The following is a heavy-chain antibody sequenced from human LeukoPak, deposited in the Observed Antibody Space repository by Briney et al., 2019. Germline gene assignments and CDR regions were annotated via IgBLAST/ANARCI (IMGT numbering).Heavy chain of an antibody. J-gene: IGHJ4*02. Sequence: GGSLRLSCAASGFTFSDYYMSWIRQAPGKGLEWVSYISSSGSTIYYADSVKGRFTISRDNAKNSLYLQMNSLRAEDTAVYYCARDRNNYYDSSGYYQGEYYFDYWGQGTLVTVSS. V-gene: IGHV3-11*01. CDR3: ARDRNNYYDSSGYYQGEYYFDY. CDR1: GFTFSDYY. CDR2: ISSSGSTI. D-gene: IGHD3-22*01.